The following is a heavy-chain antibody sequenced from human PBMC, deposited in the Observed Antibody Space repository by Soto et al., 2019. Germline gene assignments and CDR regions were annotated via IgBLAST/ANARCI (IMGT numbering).Heavy chain of an antibody. V-gene: IGHV4-59*01. CDR1: GGSLSTYY. CDR3: ARDKGGWPDY. CDR2: IYYTGST. D-gene: IGHD1-26*01. J-gene: IGHJ4*02. Sequence: QVQLQESGPGLVKPSETLSLTCTVSGGSLSTYYWSWIRQPPGKGLEWIGYIYYTGSTHYNPSLKSRVSISLDTSKNHFSLQLTSVTAADTAVYYCARDKGGWPDYWGQGTLVTVSS.